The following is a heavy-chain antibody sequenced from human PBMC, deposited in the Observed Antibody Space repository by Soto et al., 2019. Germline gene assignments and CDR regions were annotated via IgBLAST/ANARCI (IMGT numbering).Heavy chain of an antibody. V-gene: IGHV3-23*01. Sequence: EVQLLESGGKLVQPGGSLTLSCAASGFTFSTYAMAWVRQAPGKGLEWVSGVSASGLNTDYADPVKGRFYISRDNSKDTVSLHMNSLRAEDTALYYCAKGRPLRTSGYFFGYWGQGTQVTVSS. CDR3: AKGRPLRTSGYFFGY. J-gene: IGHJ4*02. CDR2: VSASGLNT. D-gene: IGHD1-1*01. CDR1: GFTFSTYA.